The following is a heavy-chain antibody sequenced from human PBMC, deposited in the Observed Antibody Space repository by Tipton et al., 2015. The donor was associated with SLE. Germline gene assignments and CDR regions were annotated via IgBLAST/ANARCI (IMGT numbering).Heavy chain of an antibody. CDR2: INHGGGT. J-gene: IGHJ3*01. D-gene: IGHD2-21*02. CDR1: GGSVSGYF. CDR3: ARAPYCGADCHPDGFDF. Sequence: GLVKPSETLSLTCAVYGGSVSGYFWSWIRQSPGRGLEWLGEINHGGGTNYNPSLKGRVTILIDTSKNQFSLNLNSVTAADTAVYYCARAPYCGADCHPDGFDFWGQGTMVTVSS. V-gene: IGHV4-34*01.